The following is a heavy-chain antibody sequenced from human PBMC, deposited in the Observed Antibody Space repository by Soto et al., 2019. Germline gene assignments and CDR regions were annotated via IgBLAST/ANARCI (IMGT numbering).Heavy chain of an antibody. D-gene: IGHD5-18*01. CDR1: GFTFSDHY. J-gene: IGHJ4*02. Sequence: GGSLRLSCAASGFTFSDHYMDWVRQAPGKGLEWVGRTRNKANSYTTEYAASVKGRFTISRDDSKNSLYLQMNSLKTEDTAVYYCAREDPIQLWLLDYWGQGTLVTVSS. CDR3: AREDPIQLWLLDY. CDR2: TRNKANSYTT. V-gene: IGHV3-72*01.